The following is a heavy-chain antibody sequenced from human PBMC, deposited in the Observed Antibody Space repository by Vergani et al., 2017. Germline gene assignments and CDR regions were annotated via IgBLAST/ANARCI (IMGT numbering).Heavy chain of an antibody. CDR1: GFTFSSYS. CDR2: ISSSSSYT. J-gene: IGHJ4*02. Sequence: EVQLVESGGGLVKPGGSLRLSCAASGFTFSSYSMNWVRHAPGKGLEWVSSISSSSSYTNYADSVKGRFTISRDNAKNSLYLQMNSLRAEDTAVYYCARAAGYSSGWADYWGQGTLVTVSS. V-gene: IGHV3-21*01. D-gene: IGHD6-19*01. CDR3: ARAAGYSSGWADY.